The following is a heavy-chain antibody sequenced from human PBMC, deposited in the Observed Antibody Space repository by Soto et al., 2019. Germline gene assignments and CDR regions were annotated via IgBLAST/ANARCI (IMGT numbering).Heavy chain of an antibody. CDR3: ARVGGVVGPTHQSVYFDY. D-gene: IGHD1-26*01. Sequence: PSETLSLTCAVYVGSFSGYYWSWIRQPPGKGLEWIGEINHSGSTNYNPSLKSRVTISVDTSKNQFSLKLSSVTAADTAVYYCARVGGVVGPTHQSVYFDYWGQGTLVTVSS. CDR2: INHSGST. V-gene: IGHV4-34*01. J-gene: IGHJ4*02. CDR1: VGSFSGYY.